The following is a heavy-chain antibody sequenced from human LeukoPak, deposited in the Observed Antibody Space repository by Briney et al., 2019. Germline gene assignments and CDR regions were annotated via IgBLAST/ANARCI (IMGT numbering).Heavy chain of an antibody. J-gene: IGHJ4*02. CDR3: ARAYYYDSSGPLDY. CDR2: ISAYNGNT. Sequence: ASVKVSCTASGYTFTSYGISWVRQAPGQGLEWMGWISAYNGNTNYAQKLQGRVTMTTDTSTSTAYMELRSLRSDDTAVYYCARAYYYDSSGPLDYWGQGTLVTVSS. D-gene: IGHD3-22*01. V-gene: IGHV1-18*01. CDR1: GYTFTSYG.